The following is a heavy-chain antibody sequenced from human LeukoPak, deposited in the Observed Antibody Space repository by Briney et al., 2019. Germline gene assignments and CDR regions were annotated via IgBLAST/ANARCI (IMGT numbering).Heavy chain of an antibody. V-gene: IGHV3-30*18. CDR3: AKDRGDYDFWSGYLDY. Sequence: GRSLRLSCAASGFTFSSYGMHWVRQAPGKGLEWVAVISYDGSNKYYADSVKGRLTISRDNSKNTLYLQMNSLRAEDTAVYYCAKDRGDYDFWSGYLDYWGQGTLVTVSS. D-gene: IGHD3-3*01. CDR1: GFTFSSYG. CDR2: ISYDGSNK. J-gene: IGHJ4*02.